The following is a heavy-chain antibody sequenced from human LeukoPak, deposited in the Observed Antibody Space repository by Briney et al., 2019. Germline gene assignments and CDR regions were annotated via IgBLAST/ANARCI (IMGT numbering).Heavy chain of an antibody. D-gene: IGHD3-22*01. V-gene: IGHV1-46*01. CDR2: INPSGGST. J-gene: IGHJ4*02. CDR1: GYTFTSYY. Sequence: ASVKVSCKASGYTFTSYYMHWVRQAPGQGLGWMGIINPSGGSTSYAQKFQGRVTMTRDTSTSTVYMELSSLRSEDTAVYYCARGPTYDSSGYYLDFDYWGQGTLVTVSS. CDR3: ARGPTYDSSGYYLDFDY.